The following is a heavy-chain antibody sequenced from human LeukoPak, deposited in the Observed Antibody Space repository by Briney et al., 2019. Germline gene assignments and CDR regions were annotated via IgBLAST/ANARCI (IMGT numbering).Heavy chain of an antibody. CDR3: ARGGSGWFDY. V-gene: IGHV4-39*07. Sequence: SETLSLTCTVSGGSISSSSYYWRGLRQPPGKGLEWIGSIYYSGSTYYNPSLKSRVTISVDTSKNQFSLKLSPGTAADTAVYYGARGGSGWFDYWGQGTLVTVSS. CDR1: GGSISSSSYY. D-gene: IGHD6-19*01. CDR2: IYYSGST. J-gene: IGHJ4*02.